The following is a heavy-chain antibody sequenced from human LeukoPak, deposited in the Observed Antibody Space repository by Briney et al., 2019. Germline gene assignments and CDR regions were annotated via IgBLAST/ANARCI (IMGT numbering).Heavy chain of an antibody. J-gene: IGHJ4*02. CDR1: GGTFSSYA. CDR2: IIPIFGTA. V-gene: IGHV1-69*13. Sequence: SVKVSCKASGGTFSSYAISWVRQAPGQGLEWMGGIIPIFGTANYAQKFQGRVTVTADESTSTAYMELSSLRSEDTAVYYCARPDEDRGYSYGYNYWGQGTLVTLSS. CDR3: ARPDEDRGYSYGYNY. D-gene: IGHD5-18*01.